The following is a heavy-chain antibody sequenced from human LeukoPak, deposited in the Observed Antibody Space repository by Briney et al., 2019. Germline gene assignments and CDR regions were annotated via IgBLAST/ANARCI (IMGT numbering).Heavy chain of an antibody. V-gene: IGHV2-5*02. D-gene: IGHD3-22*01. CDR2: IYWDDDT. Sequence: SAPTLLYPTPTLTLTCASTRFSLTTRGVGVGWIRQPPGKALKWHAPIYWDDDTIYSPSMKSRLTISKDTSKKQVVIRVTNLDPVDTATYYWARLAYYDNSGSSRPFDIWGQGTRVTVSS. J-gene: IGHJ3*02. CDR3: ARLAYYDNSGSSRPFDI. CDR1: RFSLTTRGVG.